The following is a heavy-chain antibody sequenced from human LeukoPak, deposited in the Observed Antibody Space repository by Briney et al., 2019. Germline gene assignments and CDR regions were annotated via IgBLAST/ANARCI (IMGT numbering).Heavy chain of an antibody. Sequence: GGSLRLSCAASGFTFSSYAVSWVRQAPGKGLEWVSATSGSGDSTYYADSVKGRFTISRDNSKNTLYLQMNSLRAEDTALYYCAKDFGVTTWRHDYYFDYWGQGTLVTVSS. V-gene: IGHV3-23*01. CDR3: AKDFGVTTWRHDYYFDY. CDR2: TSGSGDST. CDR1: GFTFSSYA. D-gene: IGHD4-17*01. J-gene: IGHJ4*02.